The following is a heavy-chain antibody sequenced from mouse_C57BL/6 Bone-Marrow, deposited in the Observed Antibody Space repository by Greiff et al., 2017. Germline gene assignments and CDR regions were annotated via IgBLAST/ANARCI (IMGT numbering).Heavy chain of an antibody. Sequence: QVQLKESGAELVKPGASVKISCKASGYAFSSYWMNWVKQRPGKGLEWIGQIYPGDGDTNYNGKFKGKSTLTVDKSSSTAYMQLSSLTSEDSAVYYCARSLYYYGSSWYFDVWGTGTTVTVSS. D-gene: IGHD1-1*01. V-gene: IGHV1-80*01. CDR1: GYAFSSYW. J-gene: IGHJ1*03. CDR3: ARSLYYYGSSWYFDV. CDR2: IYPGDGDT.